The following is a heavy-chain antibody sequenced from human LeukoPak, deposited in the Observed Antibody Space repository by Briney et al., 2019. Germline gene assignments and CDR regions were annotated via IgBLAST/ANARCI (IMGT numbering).Heavy chain of an antibody. J-gene: IGHJ3*02. D-gene: IGHD6-19*01. V-gene: IGHV1-69*05. CDR1: GGTFSSYA. CDR3: ARIVYSSGGEGHAFDI. CDR2: IIPIFGTA. Sequence: SVKVSCKASGGTFSSYAISWVRQAPGQGLEWMGGIIPIFGTANYAQKFQGRVTITTDESTTTAYMELRSLRSEDTAVYYCARIVYSSGGEGHAFDIWGQGTMVTVSS.